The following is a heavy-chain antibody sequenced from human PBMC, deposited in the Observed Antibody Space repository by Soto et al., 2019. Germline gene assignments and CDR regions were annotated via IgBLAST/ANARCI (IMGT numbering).Heavy chain of an antibody. CDR2: IYPDDSDT. CDR1: GYTFTKYW. D-gene: IGHD3-9*01. CDR3: ARRYMLTDYVYFDY. Sequence: LGESLKISCQASGYTFTKYWVGWVRQMPGKGLEWMGIIYPDDSDTRYSPSFQGHVTISADKSISTAYLQWSSLKASDSATYYCARRYMLTDYVYFDYWGQGTQVTVSS. V-gene: IGHV5-51*01. J-gene: IGHJ4*02.